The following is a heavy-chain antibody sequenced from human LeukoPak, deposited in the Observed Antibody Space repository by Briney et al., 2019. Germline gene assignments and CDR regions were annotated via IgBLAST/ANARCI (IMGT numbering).Heavy chain of an antibody. CDR3: ANSPSRDGYPTGY. D-gene: IGHD5-24*01. J-gene: IGHJ4*02. CDR1: GFTFSSYS. Sequence: QPGGSLRLSCAASGFTFSSYSMNWVRQAPGKGLEWVSYISSSSSTIYYADSVKGRFTISRDNAKNSLYLQMNSLRAEDTAVYYCANSPSRDGYPTGYWGQGTLVTVSS. V-gene: IGHV3-48*01. CDR2: ISSSSSTI.